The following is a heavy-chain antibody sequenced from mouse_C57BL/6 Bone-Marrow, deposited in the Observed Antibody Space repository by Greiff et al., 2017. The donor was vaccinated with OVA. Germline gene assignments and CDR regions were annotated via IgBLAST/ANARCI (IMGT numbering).Heavy chain of an antibody. CDR1: GYTFTGYW. CDR2: ILPGSGST. D-gene: IGHD2-1*01. V-gene: IGHV1-9*01. CDR3: AVFLIYRGYFDV. Sequence: VQLQESGAELMKPGASVKLSCKATGYTFTGYWIEWVKQRPGHGLEWIGEILPGSGSTNYNEKFKGKATFTADTSSNTAYMQLSSLTTEDSAIEYCAVFLIYRGYFDVWGTGTTVTVSS. J-gene: IGHJ1*03.